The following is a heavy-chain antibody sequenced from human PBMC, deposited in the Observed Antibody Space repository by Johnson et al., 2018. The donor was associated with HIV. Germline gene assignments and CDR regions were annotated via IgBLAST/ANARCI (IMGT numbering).Heavy chain of an antibody. J-gene: IGHJ3*02. CDR2: ISGSGSGT. D-gene: IGHD6-6*01. CDR1: GFTFINSA. V-gene: IGHV3-23*04. Sequence: VQLVESGGGLVHPGGSLRLSCAASGFTFINSAMTWVRQAPGKGLEWVSAISGSGSGTYYGASVKGRFTLSRDNSKNTLCLQMNNLRAEDTAVYYCAREQLALYDAFDIWGQGTMVTVSS. CDR3: AREQLALYDAFDI.